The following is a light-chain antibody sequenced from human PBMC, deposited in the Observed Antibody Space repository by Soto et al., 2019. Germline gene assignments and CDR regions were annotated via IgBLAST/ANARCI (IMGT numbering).Light chain of an antibody. CDR1: SSNIGSHT. J-gene: IGLJ2*01. Sequence: QSVLTQPPSASGTPGQTIAISCSGGSSNIGSHTVNWYQQLPGTAPRLLIYSNTQRPSGVPDRFSGSKSGTSASLAISGLQSEYEGDYYCAAWDDSQNGVVFGGGTKLTVL. CDR2: SNT. CDR3: AAWDDSQNGVV. V-gene: IGLV1-44*01.